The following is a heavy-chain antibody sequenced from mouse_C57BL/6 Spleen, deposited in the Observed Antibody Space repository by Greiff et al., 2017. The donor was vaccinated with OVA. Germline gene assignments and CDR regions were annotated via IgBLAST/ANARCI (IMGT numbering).Heavy chain of an antibody. CDR2: ISYDGSN. J-gene: IGHJ2*01. CDR1: GYSITSGYY. V-gene: IGHV3-6*01. Sequence: EVKLMESGPGLVKPSQSLSLTCSVTGYSITSGYYWNWIRQFPGNNLEWMGYISYDGSNNYNPSLKNRISITRDTSKNQFFLKLNSVTTEDTATYYCARGGDYYGSFLYWGQGTTLTVSS. CDR3: ARGGDYYGSFLY. D-gene: IGHD1-1*01.